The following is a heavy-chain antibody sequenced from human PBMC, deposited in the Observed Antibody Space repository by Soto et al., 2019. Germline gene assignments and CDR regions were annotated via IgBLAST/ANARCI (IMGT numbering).Heavy chain of an antibody. CDR3: AIGPRSTNIAAASSAFDI. Sequence: ASVKVSCKASGYTFTGYYMHWVRQAPGQGLEWMGWINPNSGGTNYAQKFQGWVTMTRDTSISTAYMELSRLRSDDTAVYYCAIGPRSTNIAAASSAFDIWGQGTMVTVSS. J-gene: IGHJ3*02. D-gene: IGHD6-13*01. CDR2: INPNSGGT. V-gene: IGHV1-2*04. CDR1: GYTFTGYY.